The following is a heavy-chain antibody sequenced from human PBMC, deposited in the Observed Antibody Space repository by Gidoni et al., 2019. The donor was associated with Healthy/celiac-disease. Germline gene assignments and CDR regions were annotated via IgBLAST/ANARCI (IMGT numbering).Heavy chain of an antibody. CDR2: IYYSGST. CDR3: ARHAGLRADFDY. Sequence: QVQLQESGPGLVKPSETLSLTCTVSGGSISSYYWSWIRQPPGKGLAWIGYIYYSGSTNYNPSLKSRVTISVDTSKNQFSLKLSSVTAADTAVYYCARHAGLRADFDYWGQGTLVTVSS. D-gene: IGHD4-17*01. CDR1: GGSISSYY. V-gene: IGHV4-59*08. J-gene: IGHJ4*02.